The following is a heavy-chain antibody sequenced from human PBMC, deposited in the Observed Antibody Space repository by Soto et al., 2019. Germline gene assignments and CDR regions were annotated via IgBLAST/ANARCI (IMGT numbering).Heavy chain of an antibody. J-gene: IGHJ4*02. CDR2: IWYDGSNK. V-gene: IGHV3-33*01. Sequence: QVQLVESGGGVVQPGRSLRLSCAASGFTFSSYGMHWGRQAPGKGLEWVAVIWYDGSNKYYADSVKGRFTISRDNSKNTLYLQMNSLRAEDTAVYFCARVGTYDFWSGYSYYFDYWGKGTLVTVSS. CDR1: GFTFSSYG. CDR3: ARVGTYDFWSGYSYYFDY. D-gene: IGHD3-3*01.